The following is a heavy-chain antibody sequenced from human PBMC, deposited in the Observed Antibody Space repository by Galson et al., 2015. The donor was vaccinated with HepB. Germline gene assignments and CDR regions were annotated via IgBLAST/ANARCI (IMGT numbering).Heavy chain of an antibody. V-gene: IGHV5-51*03. Sequence: QSGAEVKKPGESLRISCKVSGLSSGTNWIAWVRQMPEKGLELMGIIDLDDSETRYSPSFEGQVTISADGYIDTAYLQWSSLKASDSAIYFCARLKAVAAAGAGYLDYWGQGALITVPS. J-gene: IGHJ4*02. CDR1: GLSSGTNW. CDR3: ARLKAVAAAGAGYLDY. CDR2: IDLDDSET. D-gene: IGHD6-13*01.